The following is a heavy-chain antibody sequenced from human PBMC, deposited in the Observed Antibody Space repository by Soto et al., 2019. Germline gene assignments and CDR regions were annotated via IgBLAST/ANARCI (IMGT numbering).Heavy chain of an antibody. D-gene: IGHD2-2*01. CDR1: GFTFSSYA. Sequence: GGSLRLSCAASGFTFSSYAMHWVRQAPGKGLEYVSAISSNGGSTYYANTVKGRFTISRDNSKNTLYLQMGSLRAEDMAVYYCARDRSEDIVVVPAALNNAFDIWGQGTMVTVSS. V-gene: IGHV3-64*01. CDR3: ARDRSEDIVVVPAALNNAFDI. CDR2: ISSNGGST. J-gene: IGHJ3*02.